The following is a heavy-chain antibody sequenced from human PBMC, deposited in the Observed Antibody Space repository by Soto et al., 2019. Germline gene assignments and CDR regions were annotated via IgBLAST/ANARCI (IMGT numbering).Heavy chain of an antibody. CDR2: ISSSSSTM. V-gene: IGHV3-48*02. D-gene: IGHD3-3*01. CDR1: GFTFSSYS. J-gene: IGHJ6*02. CDR3: AREYYDFWSGPHYYYGMDV. Sequence: PGGSLRLSCAASGFTFSSYSMNWVRQAPGKGLEWVSYISSSSSTMYYADSVKGRFTISRDNAKNSLYLQMNSLRDEDTAVYYCAREYYDFWSGPHYYYGMDVWGQGTTVTVSS.